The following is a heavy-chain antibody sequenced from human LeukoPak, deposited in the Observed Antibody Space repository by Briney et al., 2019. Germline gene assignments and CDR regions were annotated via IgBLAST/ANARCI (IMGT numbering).Heavy chain of an antibody. V-gene: IGHV3-33*01. D-gene: IGHD3-22*01. CDR3: ATYYYDSSGRQDAFDI. Sequence: GGSLRLSCAASGFTFSSYGMHWVRQAPGKGLEWVAVIWYDGSNKYYADSVKGRFTISSDNSKNTLYLQMNSLRAEDTAVYYCATYYYDSSGRQDAFDIWGQGTMVTVSS. J-gene: IGHJ3*02. CDR1: GFTFSSYG. CDR2: IWYDGSNK.